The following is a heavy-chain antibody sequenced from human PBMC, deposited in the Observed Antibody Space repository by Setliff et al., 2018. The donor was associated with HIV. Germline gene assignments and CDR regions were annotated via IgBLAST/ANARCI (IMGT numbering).Heavy chain of an antibody. CDR2: VYTSGST. Sequence: PSETLSLTCIVSGASISSQYWSWIRQPAGKGLEWLGRVYTSGSTNYNPSLKSRVTMSLDTSKNLFSLKLTSLTAADTAVYYCARDPSDYLFDLWGQGTLVTVSS. J-gene: IGHJ4*02. V-gene: IGHV4-4*07. CDR1: GASISSQY. CDR3: ARDPSDYLFDL. D-gene: IGHD5-12*01.